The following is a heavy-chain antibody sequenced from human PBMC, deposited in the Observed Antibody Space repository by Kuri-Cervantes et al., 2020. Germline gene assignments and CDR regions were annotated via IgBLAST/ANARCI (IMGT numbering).Heavy chain of an antibody. D-gene: IGHD3-3*01. Sequence: SLKISCAASGFTLDDYAMHWVRQAPGKGLEWVSDISWNSGSIGYADSVKGRFTISRDNAKNSLYLQMNSLRAEDTAVYYCATSGGGQWGQGTLVTVSS. CDR2: ISWNSGSI. J-gene: IGHJ1*01. CDR3: ATSGGGQ. CDR1: GFTLDDYA. V-gene: IGHV3-9*01.